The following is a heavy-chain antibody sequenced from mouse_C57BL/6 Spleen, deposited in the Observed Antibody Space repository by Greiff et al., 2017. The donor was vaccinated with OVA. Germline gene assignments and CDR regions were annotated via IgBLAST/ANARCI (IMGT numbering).Heavy chain of an antibody. CDR2: IWSGGST. CDR1: GFSLTSDG. CDR3: ARTSGMDY. Sequence: QVQLQQSGPGLVQPSQSLSITCTVSGFSLTSDGVHWVRQSPGKGLVWLGVIWSGGSTDYNAAFIPRLSISKNNPKSQVFDQMNNLQADDTAICYCARTSGMDYWGQGTSVTVSS. V-gene: IGHV2-2*01. J-gene: IGHJ4*01.